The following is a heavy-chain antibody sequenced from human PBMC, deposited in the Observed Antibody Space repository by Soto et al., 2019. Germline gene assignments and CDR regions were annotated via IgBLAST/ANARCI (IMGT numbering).Heavy chain of an antibody. J-gene: IGHJ4*02. V-gene: IGHV1-2*04. D-gene: IGHD1-26*01. CDR1: GYTFTGYY. CDR2: INPNSGGT. CDR3: ARGGGIVGDHEMADFDY. Sequence: ASVKVSCKASGYTFTGYYMHWVRQAPGQGLEWMGCINPNSGGTNYAQKFQGWVTMTRDTSISTAYMELSRLRSDDTAVYYCARGGGIVGDHEMADFDYWGQGTLVTVSS.